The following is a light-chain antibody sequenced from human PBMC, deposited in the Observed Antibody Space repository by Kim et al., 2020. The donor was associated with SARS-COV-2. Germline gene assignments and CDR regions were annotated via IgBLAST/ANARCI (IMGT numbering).Light chain of an antibody. CDR2: DKN. CDR3: NSRDRSASHGA. Sequence: SSELTQDPAVSVALGQTVRITCQGDILTRYSASRYQQKPGQAPLLVIYDKNNRPSGIPDRFSGSSSGNTASLTITGAQAEDEADYYCNSRDRSASHGAFGGGTQLTVL. V-gene: IGLV3-19*01. CDR1: ILTRYS. J-gene: IGLJ2*01.